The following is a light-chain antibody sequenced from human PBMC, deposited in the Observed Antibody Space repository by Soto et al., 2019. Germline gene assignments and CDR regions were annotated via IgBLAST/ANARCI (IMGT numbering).Light chain of an antibody. CDR3: QQYNDRPGM. Sequence: IVMTQSPATLSVSPGERATLSCRASQSVSYNLAWFQQKPGQAPRLLIYGASTRSTGGPATFSGSGSGTEFTLTISSLQSEDFAIYYCQQYNDRPGMFGQGTKVEIK. CDR2: GAS. CDR1: QSVSYN. V-gene: IGKV3-15*01. J-gene: IGKJ1*01.